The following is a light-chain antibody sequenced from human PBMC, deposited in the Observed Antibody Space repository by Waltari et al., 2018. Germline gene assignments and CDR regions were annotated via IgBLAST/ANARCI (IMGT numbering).Light chain of an antibody. CDR3: QQYGSSPLT. Sequence: EIVLTQSPGTLSLSPGERATISCRASQSVSSNYLGWYQQKPGQPPRLLIYGASSRATGIPDRFSGSGSGTDFTLTISRLEPEDFAVYYCQQYGSSPLTFGGGTKVEIK. CDR1: QSVSSNY. V-gene: IGKV3-20*01. J-gene: IGKJ4*01. CDR2: GAS.